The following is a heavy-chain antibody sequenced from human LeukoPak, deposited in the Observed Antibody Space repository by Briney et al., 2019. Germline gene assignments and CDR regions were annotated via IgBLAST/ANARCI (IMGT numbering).Heavy chain of an antibody. J-gene: IGHJ4*02. CDR2: ISSTSSYI. CDR1: GFTLSSYS. CDR3: ARDGSSDC. Sequence: GGSLRLSCVASGFTLSSYSMNWVRQAPGKGLEWVSSISSTSSYIYYADSVRGRFTISRDNAKNSLYLQVNSLRAEDTAMYYCARDGSSDCWGQGTLVTVSS. V-gene: IGHV3-21*01.